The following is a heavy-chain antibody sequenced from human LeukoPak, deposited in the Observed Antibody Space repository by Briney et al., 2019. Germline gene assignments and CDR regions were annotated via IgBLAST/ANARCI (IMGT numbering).Heavy chain of an antibody. CDR1: GFTFSSYS. D-gene: IGHD5-18*01. CDR2: ISSSSSYI. J-gene: IGHJ4*02. CDR3: ASLGGYSYGLGY. Sequence: PGGSLRLSCAASGFTFSSYSMNWVRQAPGKGLEWVSSISSSSSYIYYADSVKGRFTISRDNAKNSLYLQMNSLRAEDTAVYYCASLGGYSYGLGYWGQGTLVTVSS. V-gene: IGHV3-21*01.